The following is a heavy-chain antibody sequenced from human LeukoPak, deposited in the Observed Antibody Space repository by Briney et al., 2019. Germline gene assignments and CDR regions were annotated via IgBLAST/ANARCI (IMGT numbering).Heavy chain of an antibody. D-gene: IGHD2-15*01. CDR2: ISSSSSYI. Sequence: GGPLILSCAASGFTFSSYSMNWVRQAPGKGLEWVSSISSSSSYIYYADSVKGRFTISRDNAKNSLYLQMNSLRAEDTAVYYCARSDCSGGSCYYGMDVWGQGTTVTVSS. CDR1: GFTFSSYS. V-gene: IGHV3-21*01. CDR3: ARSDCSGGSCYYGMDV. J-gene: IGHJ6*02.